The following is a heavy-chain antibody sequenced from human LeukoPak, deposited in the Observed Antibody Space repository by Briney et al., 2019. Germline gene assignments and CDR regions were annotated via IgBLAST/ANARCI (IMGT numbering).Heavy chain of an antibody. Sequence: GESLKISCKGSGYSFTYYWIGWVRQMSGKGLEWMGIINPGDSDIRYSPSFQGQVTISADKSIATAYLQWSSLKASDTAMYYCARLGCDSSSCSFDPWGQGTLVTVSS. CDR1: GYSFTYYW. J-gene: IGHJ5*02. V-gene: IGHV5-51*01. CDR3: ARLGCDSSSCSFDP. D-gene: IGHD3-22*01. CDR2: INPGDSDI.